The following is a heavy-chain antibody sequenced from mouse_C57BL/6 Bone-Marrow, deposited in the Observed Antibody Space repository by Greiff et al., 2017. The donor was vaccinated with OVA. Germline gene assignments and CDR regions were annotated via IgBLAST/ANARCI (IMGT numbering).Heavy chain of an antibody. J-gene: IGHJ2*01. V-gene: IGHV1-19*01. D-gene: IGHD1-1*01. CDR3: ARGYYGSEAWFAY. CDR2: TNPYNGGT. Sequence: EVKLVESGPVLVKPGASVKMSCKASGYTFTDYYMNWVKQSHGKSLEWIGVTNPYNGGTSYNQKFKGKATLTVDKSSSTAYMELNSLTTEDSAVYYCARGYYGSEAWFAYWGQGTTLTVSS. CDR1: GYTFTDYY.